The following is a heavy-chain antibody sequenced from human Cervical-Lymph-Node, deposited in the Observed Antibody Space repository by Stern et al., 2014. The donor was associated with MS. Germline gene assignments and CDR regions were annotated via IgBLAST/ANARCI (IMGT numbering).Heavy chain of an antibody. Sequence: QVQLQESGPGLVQPSETLSLTCTVSGGSISNYYWSWIRQPPGKGLEWIGYIYYIGTTNSNPSLKSRVIISVDTSKNQFSLRLSSVSVADTAVYYCARHGDTSFVYWGQGTLVTISS. CDR2: IYYIGTT. CDR1: GGSISNYY. CDR3: ARHGDTSFVY. V-gene: IGHV4-59*08. D-gene: IGHD2-21*02. J-gene: IGHJ4*02.